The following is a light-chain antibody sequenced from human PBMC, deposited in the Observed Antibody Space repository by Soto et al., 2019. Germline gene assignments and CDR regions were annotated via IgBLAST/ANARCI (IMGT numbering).Light chain of an antibody. J-gene: IGLJ1*01. CDR1: SSDVGGYNF. CDR2: EVN. V-gene: IGLV2-8*01. Sequence: SVLTQPPSASGSPGQSVTISCTGTSSDVGGYNFVSWYQQYPGKVPKLMVYEVNKRPSGVPDRFSGSKSSNTASLTVSGLQAEDEADYYCTSYAGGNNVFGTGTKVTVL. CDR3: TSYAGGNNV.